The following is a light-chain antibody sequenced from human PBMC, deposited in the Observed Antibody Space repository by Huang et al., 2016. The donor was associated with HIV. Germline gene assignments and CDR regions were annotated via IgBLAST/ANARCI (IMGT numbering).Light chain of an antibody. CDR1: QSVSSSY. J-gene: IGKJ2*01. CDR3: QQYGSSPLYT. CDR2: GAS. Sequence: EIVLTQSPGTLSLSPGERATLSCRASQSVSSSYLAWYQQKPGQAPRPLIYGASTRATGIPDRFSGSGSGTDFTLTISRLEPEDFAVYYCQQYGSSPLYTFGQGTSLVLK. V-gene: IGKV3-20*01.